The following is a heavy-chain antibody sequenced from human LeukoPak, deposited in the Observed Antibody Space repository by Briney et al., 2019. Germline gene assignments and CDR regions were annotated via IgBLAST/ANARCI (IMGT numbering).Heavy chain of an antibody. Sequence: ASVKVSCKASGYTFTSYDINWVRQATGQGLEWMGWMNPNSGNTGHAQKFQGRVTMTRNTSISTAYMELSSLRSEDTAVYYCARGHTVAGYFDYWGQGTLVTVSS. D-gene: IGHD6-19*01. CDR3: ARGHTVAGYFDY. CDR1: GYTFTSYD. J-gene: IGHJ4*02. CDR2: MNPNSGNT. V-gene: IGHV1-8*01.